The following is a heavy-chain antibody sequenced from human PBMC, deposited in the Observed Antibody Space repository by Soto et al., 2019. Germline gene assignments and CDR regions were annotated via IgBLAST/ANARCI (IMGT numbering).Heavy chain of an antibody. J-gene: IGHJ2*01. CDR3: ARGGNGDNFGYCYFDL. D-gene: IGHD4-17*01. CDR2: INPGGVTT. Sequence: QVQLVQSGAEVKKPGASVEVSCKASGYTFTTYYIHWVRHAPGQGLKCRGAINPGGVTTKNAQKYQDRVTMTTDTSTSTVYMDLRSLRAEDTAVYFCARGGNGDNFGYCYFDLWGRGTQVTVSS. CDR1: GYTFTTYY. V-gene: IGHV1-46*01.